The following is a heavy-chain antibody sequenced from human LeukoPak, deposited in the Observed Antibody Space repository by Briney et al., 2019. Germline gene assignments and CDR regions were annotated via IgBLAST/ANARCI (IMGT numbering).Heavy chain of an antibody. J-gene: IGHJ4*02. Sequence: ASVKVSCKGSGYNFDRYGVNWVRQAPGQGLEWVGWISTYNGNTFYAQKFEGRVSMTTDTSTNTVNMDLRSLRSDDTAVYYCARDLEHCRNIICSNSAYWGQGTLVTVSS. CDR2: ISTYNGNT. V-gene: IGHV1-18*04. CDR1: GYNFDRYG. CDR3: ARDLEHCRNIICSNSAY. D-gene: IGHD2-2*01.